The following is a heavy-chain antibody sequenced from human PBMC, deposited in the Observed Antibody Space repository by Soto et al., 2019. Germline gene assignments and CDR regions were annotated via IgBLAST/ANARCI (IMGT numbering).Heavy chain of an antibody. Sequence: ASVKVSCKASGYTFTIYAMHWVRQAPGQRLEWMGWIDAGNGNTKYSQKFQGRVTITRDTSASTAYMELSSLRSEDTAVYYCARGLRELEPETGTYYYYYMDVWGKGTTVTVSS. J-gene: IGHJ6*03. D-gene: IGHD1-1*01. V-gene: IGHV1-3*01. CDR1: GYTFTIYA. CDR3: ARGLRELEPETGTYYYYYMDV. CDR2: IDAGNGNT.